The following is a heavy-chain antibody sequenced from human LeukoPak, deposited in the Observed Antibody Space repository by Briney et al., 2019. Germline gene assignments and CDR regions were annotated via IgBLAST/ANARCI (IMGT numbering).Heavy chain of an antibody. Sequence: GGSLRLSCAASGFTFSSYAMSWVRQAPGKGLEWVSAISGSGGSTYYADSVKGRFTISRDNSKNTLYLQMNSLRAEDTAVYYCAKVRTRPGSGWWHFDYWGQGTLVSVSS. J-gene: IGHJ4*02. D-gene: IGHD6-19*01. CDR2: ISGSGGST. CDR3: AKVRTRPGSGWWHFDY. CDR1: GFTFSSYA. V-gene: IGHV3-23*01.